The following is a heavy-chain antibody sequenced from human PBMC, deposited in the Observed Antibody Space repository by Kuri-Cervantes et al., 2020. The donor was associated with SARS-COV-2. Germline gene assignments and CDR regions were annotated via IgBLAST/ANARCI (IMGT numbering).Heavy chain of an antibody. CDR1: GGSISSESYY. Sequence: GSLRLSCTVSGGSISSESYYCSWIRQPPGGGLEWVGHIYHTGSTNYNPSLKIRLTISVDTSKSQFSLKLSSVTAADTAVYYCARSVIIFGGVIFDQWGQGTLVTVSS. J-gene: IGHJ4*02. CDR3: ARSVIIFGGVIFDQ. D-gene: IGHD3-16*01. V-gene: IGHV4-61*01. CDR2: IYHTGST.